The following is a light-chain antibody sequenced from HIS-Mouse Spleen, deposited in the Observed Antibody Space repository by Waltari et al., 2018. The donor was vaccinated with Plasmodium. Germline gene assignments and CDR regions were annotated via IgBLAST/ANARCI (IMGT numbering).Light chain of an antibody. CDR2: AAS. V-gene: IGKV1-39*01. Sequence: IQMPQSPSSLSASVGDRVTITCRASQSISSYLNWYQQKPGKAPKLLIYAASSLQSGVPSRFSGSGSGTDFTLTISSLQPEDFATYYCQQSYSTPLVTFGPGTKVDIK. CDR1: QSISSY. J-gene: IGKJ3*01. CDR3: QQSYSTPLVT.